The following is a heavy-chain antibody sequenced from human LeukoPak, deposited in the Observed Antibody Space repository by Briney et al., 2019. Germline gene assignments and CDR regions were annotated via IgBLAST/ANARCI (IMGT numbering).Heavy chain of an antibody. D-gene: IGHD2-21*01. V-gene: IGHV4-30-4*01. J-gene: IGHJ5*02. CDR3: ATYKMGAGGEGS. Sequence: SETLSLTCTVSGGSITSGDYHWSWIRQPPGKGLEWIGYIDYSGSTYCNPSLKSRATLSVDTSKNQFSLRLNSVTVADTAVYYCATYKMGAGGEGSWGQGTLVTVSS. CDR1: GGSITSGDYH. CDR2: IDYSGST.